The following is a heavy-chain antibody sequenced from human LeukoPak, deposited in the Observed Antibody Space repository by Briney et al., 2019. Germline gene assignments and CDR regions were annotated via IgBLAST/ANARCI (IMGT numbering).Heavy chain of an antibody. Sequence: PGGSLRLSCAASGFTFSSYAMSWVRQAPGKGLEWVANIKQDGSEKYYVDSVKGRFTISRDNAKNSLYLQMNSLRAEDTAVYYCARNSGYGRIDYWGQGTLVTVSS. J-gene: IGHJ4*02. CDR2: IKQDGSEK. CDR1: GFTFSSYA. D-gene: IGHD5-12*01. V-gene: IGHV3-7*01. CDR3: ARNSGYGRIDY.